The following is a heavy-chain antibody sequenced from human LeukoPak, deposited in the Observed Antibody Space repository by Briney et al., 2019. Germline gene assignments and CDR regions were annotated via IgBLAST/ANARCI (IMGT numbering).Heavy chain of an antibody. J-gene: IGHJ6*03. CDR3: ARDPTGYYYMDV. CDR1: GFTFSSYA. CDR2: ISCDGSNK. V-gene: IGHV3-30-3*01. Sequence: GGSLRLSCAASGFTFSSYAMHWVRQAPGKGLKWVAVISCDGSNKYYADSVKGRFTISRDNSKNTLYLQMNSLRAEDTAVYYCARDPTGYYYMDVWGKGTTVTVSS.